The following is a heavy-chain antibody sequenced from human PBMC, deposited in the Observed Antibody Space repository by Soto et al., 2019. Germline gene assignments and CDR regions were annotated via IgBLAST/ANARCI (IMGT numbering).Heavy chain of an antibody. CDR3: VRMGFSGGGYLSYYYYGMDI. CDR1: GYSFPKYW. D-gene: IGHD5-12*01. Sequence: PRGSLKISCKGSGYSFPKYWIGWVRQMPGKSLEGMAIVYPDESDTRYSPSFQGQVTISADKSISTAYLQWSSLKASDTAMYYCVRMGFSGGGYLSYYYYGMDIWGQGTTVTVSS. CDR2: VYPDESDT. J-gene: IGHJ6*02. V-gene: IGHV5-51*01.